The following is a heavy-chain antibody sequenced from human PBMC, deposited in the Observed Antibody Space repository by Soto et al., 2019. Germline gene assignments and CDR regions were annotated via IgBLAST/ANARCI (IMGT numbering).Heavy chain of an antibody. CDR2: ISGGTT. V-gene: IGHV3-23*01. D-gene: IGHD5-12*01. Sequence: GGSLRLSCVASGSPFSSDVMSWVRQAPGKGLEWVSGISGGTTYYADSVQGRFTISRDDSKNMLYLQMNNLRAEDTAVYYCARYKSGHSDYWGQGTLVTVSS. CDR3: ARYKSGHSDY. J-gene: IGHJ4*02. CDR1: GSPFSSDV.